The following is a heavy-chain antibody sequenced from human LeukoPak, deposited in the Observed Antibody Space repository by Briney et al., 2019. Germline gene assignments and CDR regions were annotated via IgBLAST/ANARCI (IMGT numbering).Heavy chain of an antibody. D-gene: IGHD2-2*01. Sequence: SETLSLTCAVYGGSFSGYYWSWIRQPPGKGLEWIGEIKHSGSTNYNPSLKSRVTISVDTSKNQFFLKLSSVTAADTAVSYCARSALFSGSTSCYDYWGQGTLVTVSS. V-gene: IGHV4-34*01. J-gene: IGHJ4*02. CDR1: GGSFSGYY. CDR3: ARSALFSGSTSCYDY. CDR2: IKHSGST.